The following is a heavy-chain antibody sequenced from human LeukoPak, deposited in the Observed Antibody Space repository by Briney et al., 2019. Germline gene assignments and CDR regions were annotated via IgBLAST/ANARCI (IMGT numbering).Heavy chain of an antibody. Sequence: GGSLRLSCSVFGFTFSHYAMHWVRQAPGKGLEWVSTISGGGDNTYYADSVRGRFTISRDNSNNTLYLQMTSLRAGDTAVYYCAKTTTDYGDYRTYWGLGTLVTVSS. V-gene: IGHV3-23*01. J-gene: IGHJ4*02. D-gene: IGHD4-17*01. CDR3: AKTTTDYGDYRTY. CDR1: GFTFSHYA. CDR2: ISGGGDNT.